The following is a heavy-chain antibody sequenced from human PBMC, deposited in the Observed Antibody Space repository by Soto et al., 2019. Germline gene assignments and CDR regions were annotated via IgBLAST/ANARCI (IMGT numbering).Heavy chain of an antibody. J-gene: IGHJ4*02. V-gene: IGHV3-23*01. CDR1: GFTFSNYA. CDR2: IRETGNT. CDR3: AKQQMGVIRALDY. D-gene: IGHD1-26*01. Sequence: EVQILQSGGGLEQPGGSLRLSCAGSGFTFSNYAMSWIRQAPGKGLEWVSTIRETGNTYYADSVRGRFATSRDNSENTLYLQMSSLRAEDTAVYYCAKQQMGVIRALDYWGQGTLVTVSS.